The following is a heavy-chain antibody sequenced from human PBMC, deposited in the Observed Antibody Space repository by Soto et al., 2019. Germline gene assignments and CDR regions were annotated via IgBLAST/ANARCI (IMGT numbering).Heavy chain of an antibody. CDR2: IGYDGVNK. Sequence: QEQLVESGGGVVQPGRSLRLSCAASGFSFGRSGMHWFRQAPGRGLQWVAVIGYDGVNKYYGDSVKGRFTISRDNSSKTVDLQMNSLRPEDTASYYCAKAWDDCQWPHAGDHWGQGTQGIVS. D-gene: IGHD6-19*01. V-gene: IGHV3-30*18. CDR3: AKAWDDCQWPHAGDH. CDR1: GFSFGRSG. J-gene: IGHJ1*01.